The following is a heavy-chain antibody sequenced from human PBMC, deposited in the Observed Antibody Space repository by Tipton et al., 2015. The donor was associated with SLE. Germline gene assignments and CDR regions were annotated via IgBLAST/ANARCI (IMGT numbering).Heavy chain of an antibody. CDR1: GFTFSSYG. CDR3: AKVLYMITFGEPPGLGY. J-gene: IGHJ4*02. V-gene: IGHV3-30*02. D-gene: IGHD3-16*01. CDR2: IRYDGSNK. Sequence: SLRLSCAASGFTFSSYGMHWVRQAPGKGLEWVAFIRYDGSNKYYADSVKGRFTISRDNSKNTLYLQMNSLRAEDTAVYYCAKVLYMITFGEPPGLGYWGQGTLVTVSS.